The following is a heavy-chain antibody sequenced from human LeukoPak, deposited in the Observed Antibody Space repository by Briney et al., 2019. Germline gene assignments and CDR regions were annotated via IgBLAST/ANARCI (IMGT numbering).Heavy chain of an antibody. Sequence: GASVKVSCKASGYTFTSYDINWVRQATGQGLEWMGWMNPNSGNTGYAQKFQGRVTITRNTSISTAYMELSSLRSEETAVYYCARGIHDYYYYYYIHVWGKGTTVTVSS. J-gene: IGHJ6*03. V-gene: IGHV1-8*03. CDR3: ARGIHDYYYYYYIHV. CDR1: GYTFTSYD. CDR2: MNPNSGNT.